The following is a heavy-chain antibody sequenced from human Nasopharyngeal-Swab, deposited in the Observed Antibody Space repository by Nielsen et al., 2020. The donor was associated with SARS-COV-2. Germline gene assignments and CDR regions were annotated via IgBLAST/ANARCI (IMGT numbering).Heavy chain of an antibody. CDR1: GGSISSGDYY. CDR3: ARGLTTVTTLEYFDL. D-gene: IGHD4-17*01. CDR2: IYYSGST. Sequence: SETLSLTCTVSGGSISSGDYYWSWIRQPPGKGLEWIGYIYYSGSTYYNPSLKSRVTISVDTSKNQFSLKLSSVTAADTAVYYCARGLTTVTTLEYFDLWGRGTLVTVPS. J-gene: IGHJ2*01. V-gene: IGHV4-30-4*01.